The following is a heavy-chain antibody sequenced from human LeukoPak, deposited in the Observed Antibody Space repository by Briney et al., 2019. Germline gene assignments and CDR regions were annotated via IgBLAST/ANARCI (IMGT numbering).Heavy chain of an antibody. D-gene: IGHD2-2*01. V-gene: IGHV3-20*04. CDR2: INWNGGST. CDR1: GFIFDDYA. CDR3: ARATVNSISSYDY. J-gene: IGHJ4*02. Sequence: GRSLRLSCAASGFIFDDYAMAWVRQAPGKGLEWVSSINWNGGSTGYAESVKGRFTVSRDNARNSLYLQMSSLRAEDTALYYCARATVNSISSYDYWGQGTLVTVSS.